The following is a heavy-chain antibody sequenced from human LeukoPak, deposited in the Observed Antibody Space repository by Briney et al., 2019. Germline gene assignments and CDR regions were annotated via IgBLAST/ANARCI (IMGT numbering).Heavy chain of an antibody. V-gene: IGHV3-21*01. CDR3: AKDYLGGSWTFDY. J-gene: IGHJ4*02. D-gene: IGHD6-13*01. Sequence: GGSLRLSCAASGFTFSSYSMNWVRQAPGKGLEWVSSISSSSSYIYYADSVKGRFTISRDNAKNSLYLQMNSLRAEDTAVYYCAKDYLGGSWTFDYWGQGTLVTVSS. CDR1: GFTFSSYS. CDR2: ISSSSSYI.